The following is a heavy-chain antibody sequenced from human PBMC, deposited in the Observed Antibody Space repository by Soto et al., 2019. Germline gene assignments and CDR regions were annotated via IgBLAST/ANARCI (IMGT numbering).Heavy chain of an antibody. Sequence: QVQLVQSGAEVKTPGASVKVSCKASGYTFTSYGITWVRQAPGQVLEWMGWISGYNGNTNYAQKFQDRVTMTTDTSTNTAYMELRSLRSDDTAVYYCARDLVVQTTTGGVDFWGQGTLVTVSS. V-gene: IGHV1-18*01. CDR3: ARDLVVQTTTGGVDF. J-gene: IGHJ4*02. D-gene: IGHD2-2*01. CDR1: GYTFTSYG. CDR2: ISGYNGNT.